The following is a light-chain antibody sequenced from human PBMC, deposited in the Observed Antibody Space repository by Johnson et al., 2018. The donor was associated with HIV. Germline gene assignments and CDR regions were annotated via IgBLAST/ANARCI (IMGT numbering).Light chain of an antibody. J-gene: IGLJ1*01. Sequence: ASTPGHYLTTSCPENGPNSASICLSWYQQLAGQAAPRSISDKHHRGQGIPARCSRSNSDTSATLGSTGLQTGDEADYYCGTWDSSLSAPYVFGTGTKVTVL. CDR3: GTWDSSLSAPYV. CDR1: GPNSASIC. V-gene: IGLV1-51*01. CDR2: DKH.